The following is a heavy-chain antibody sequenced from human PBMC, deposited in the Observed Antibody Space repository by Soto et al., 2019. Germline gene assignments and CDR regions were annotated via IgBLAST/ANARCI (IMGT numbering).Heavy chain of an antibody. Sequence: SETLSLTCTVSGGSISSYYWSWIRQPPGKGLEWIGYIYYSGSTNYNPSLKSRVTISVDTSKNHFSLKLSSVTAADTAVYYFVRGYCSGGSCYGDEYFQHRGQGTLVTVSS. D-gene: IGHD2-15*01. V-gene: IGHV4-59*01. CDR3: VRGYCSGGSCYGDEYFQH. CDR2: IYYSGST. J-gene: IGHJ1*01. CDR1: GGSISSYY.